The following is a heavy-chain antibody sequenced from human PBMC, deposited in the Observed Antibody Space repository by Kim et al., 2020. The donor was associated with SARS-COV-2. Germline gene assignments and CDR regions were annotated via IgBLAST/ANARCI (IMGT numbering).Heavy chain of an antibody. CDR2: ISYDGSNK. V-gene: IGHV3-30*18. J-gene: IGHJ4*01. CDR3: AKDARLYCSGGSCYELDY. CDR1: GFTFSSYG. D-gene: IGHD2-15*01. Sequence: GGSLRLSCAASGFTFSSYGMHWVRQAPGKGLEWVGVISYDGSNKYYADSVKGRFTISRDNSKNTLYLQMNSLRAEDTAVYYCAKDARLYCSGGSCYELDYWGHGTLVTVSS.